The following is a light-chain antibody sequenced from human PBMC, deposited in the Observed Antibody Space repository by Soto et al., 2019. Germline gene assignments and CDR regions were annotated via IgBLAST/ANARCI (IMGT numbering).Light chain of an antibody. J-gene: IGKJ5*01. CDR2: GAS. Sequence: IVLTQSPGPLSLSPGERATLLCRFSQSVSGRLAWYQQRPGQAPRLLISGASSRATGIPDRFSGSRSGTDCTLSISRLEPADVAVYYCQQYGSSLITFDQGTRLEIK. CDR1: QSVSGR. CDR3: QQYGSSLIT. V-gene: IGKV3-20*01.